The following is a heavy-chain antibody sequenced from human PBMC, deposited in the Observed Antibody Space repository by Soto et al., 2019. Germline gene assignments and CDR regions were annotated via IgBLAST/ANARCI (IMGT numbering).Heavy chain of an antibody. CDR1: GDSVSSNSAA. J-gene: IGHJ6*02. Sequence: PSQTLSLTCAISGDSVSSNSAAWNWIRQSPSRGLEWLGRTYYRSKWYNDYAVSVKSRITINPDTSKNQFSLQLNSVTPEDTAVYYCARDLWGSGSYYNAHYYYYGMDVWGQGTTVTVSS. V-gene: IGHV6-1*01. D-gene: IGHD3-10*01. CDR2: TYYRSKWYN. CDR3: ARDLWGSGSYYNAHYYYYGMDV.